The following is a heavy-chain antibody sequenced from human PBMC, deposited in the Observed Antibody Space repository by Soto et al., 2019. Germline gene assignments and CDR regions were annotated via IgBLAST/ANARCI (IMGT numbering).Heavy chain of an antibody. D-gene: IGHD3-22*01. J-gene: IGHJ4*02. Sequence: PGGSLRLSCAASGFTFSDYYMSWIRQAPGKGLEWVSYISSSSSYTNYADSVKGRFTISRDNAENSLYLQMNSLRAEDTAVYYCARAHSSGYYLFDYWGQGTLVTVSS. V-gene: IGHV3-11*06. CDR1: GFTFSDYY. CDR2: ISSSSSYT. CDR3: ARAHSSGYYLFDY.